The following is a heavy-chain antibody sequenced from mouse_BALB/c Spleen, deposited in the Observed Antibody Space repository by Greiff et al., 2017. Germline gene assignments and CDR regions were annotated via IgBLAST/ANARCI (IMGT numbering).Heavy chain of an antibody. CDR3: TRVPLAMDY. D-gene: IGHD6-1*01. V-gene: IGHV5-6-4*01. CDR2: ISSGGSYT. J-gene: IGHJ4*01. Sequence: EVMLVESGGDLVKPGGSLKLSCAASGFTFSSYTMSWVRQTPEKRLEWVATISSGGSYTYYPDSVKGRFTISRDNAKNTLYLQMSSLKSEDTAMYYCTRVPLAMDYWGQGTSVTVSS. CDR1: GFTFSSYT.